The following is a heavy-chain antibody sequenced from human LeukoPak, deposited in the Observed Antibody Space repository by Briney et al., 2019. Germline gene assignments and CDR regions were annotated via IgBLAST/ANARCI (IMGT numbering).Heavy chain of an antibody. J-gene: IGHJ4*02. D-gene: IGHD5-24*01. CDR1: GGTFSRYA. V-gene: IGHV1-69*01. CDR3: ARDHEVATIRYFDY. CDR2: IIPIVGTA. Sequence: GAPVIVSCKASGGTFSRYAISWVRQAPGQGLEWMGGIIPIVGTATYAQKFQGRVTITADESTSTAYMELSRLRSEDTAFYYCARDHEVATIRYFDYWRQGPLLTVSS.